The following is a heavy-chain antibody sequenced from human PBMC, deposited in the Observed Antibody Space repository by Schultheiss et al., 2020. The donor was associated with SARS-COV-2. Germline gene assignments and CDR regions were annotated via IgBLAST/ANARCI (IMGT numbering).Heavy chain of an antibody. Sequence: GGSLRLSCAASGFTFSSYAMHWVRQAPGKGLEWVAVISYDGSNKYYADSVKGRFTISRDNSKNTLYLQMNSLRAEDTAVYYCARVNGGYQLLSPVYYYYGMDVWGQGTTVTVSS. CDR1: GFTFSSYA. D-gene: IGHD2-2*01. CDR2: ISYDGSNK. J-gene: IGHJ6*02. V-gene: IGHV3-30*01. CDR3: ARVNGGYQLLSPVYYYYGMDV.